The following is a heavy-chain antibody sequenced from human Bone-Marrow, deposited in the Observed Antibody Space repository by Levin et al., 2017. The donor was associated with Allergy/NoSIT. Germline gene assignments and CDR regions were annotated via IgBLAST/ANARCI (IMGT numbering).Heavy chain of an antibody. J-gene: IGHJ6*02. CDR2: ISGYNADT. D-gene: IGHD5-18*01. CDR1: GFTLTRFG. CDR3: AREADTAPSAEGLDV. V-gene: IGHV1-18*01. Sequence: VASVKVSCKASGFTLTRFGVSWVRQAPGQGLEWMGYISGYNADTRYAQKYQDRVTMTTDTSSTTVYLELTSLRPDDTGVYYCAREADTAPSAEGLDVWGQGTTVTVSS.